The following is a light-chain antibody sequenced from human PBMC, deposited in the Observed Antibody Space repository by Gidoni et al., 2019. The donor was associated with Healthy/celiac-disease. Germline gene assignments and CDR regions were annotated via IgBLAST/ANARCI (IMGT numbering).Light chain of an antibody. CDR3: QKYNSALFT. CDR2: AAS. V-gene: IGKV1-27*01. J-gene: IGKJ3*01. Sequence: DIPMTQSPSSLSASVGDRVTITCRASQGIRNYLAWYQQKPGKVPKLLIYAASTLQSGVPSRFSGSGSGTDFTLTISSLQPEDVATYYCQKYNSALFTFGPGTTVDIK. CDR1: QGIRNY.